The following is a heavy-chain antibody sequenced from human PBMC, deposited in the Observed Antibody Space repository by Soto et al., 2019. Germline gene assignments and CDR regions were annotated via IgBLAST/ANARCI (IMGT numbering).Heavy chain of an antibody. J-gene: IGHJ4*02. D-gene: IGHD1-26*01. CDR1: GFTVSSNY. CDR3: ARSAPGGELLPQTFDY. Sequence: EVQLVESGGGLIQPGGSLRLSCAASGFTVSSNYMSWVRQAPGKGLEWVSVIYSGGSTYYADSVKGRFTISRDNSKNTLYLQMNSLRAEDTAVYYCARSAPGGELLPQTFDYWGQGTLVTVSS. V-gene: IGHV3-53*01. CDR2: IYSGGST.